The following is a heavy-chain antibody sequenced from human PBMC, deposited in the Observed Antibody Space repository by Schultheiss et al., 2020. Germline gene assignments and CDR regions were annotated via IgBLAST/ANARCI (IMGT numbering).Heavy chain of an antibody. V-gene: IGHV3-74*01. J-gene: IGHJ6*02. Sequence: GGSLRLSCAASGFTFSTYWMHWVRQGPGKGLVWVSRINTDGSDTRYADSVKGRFTISRDNAKNTLYLQMSSLRAEDTAVYYCVRCVGVPPHYYYGMEVWGQGTAVTVS. CDR3: VRCVGVPPHYYYGMEV. CDR1: GFTFSTYW. CDR2: INTDGSDT. D-gene: IGHD1-26*01.